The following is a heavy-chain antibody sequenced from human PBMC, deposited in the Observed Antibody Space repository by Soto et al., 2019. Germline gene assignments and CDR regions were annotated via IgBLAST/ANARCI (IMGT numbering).Heavy chain of an antibody. CDR2: ISAYNGNT. J-gene: IGHJ5*02. CDR3: ARELGYCSSTSCYIGWFDP. CDR1: GYTFTSYG. D-gene: IGHD2-2*02. Sequence: ASVKFSCKASGYTFTSYGISWVRQAPGQGLEWMGWISAYNGNTNYAQKLQGRVTMTTDTSTSTAYMELRSLRSDDTAVYYSARELGYCSSTSCYIGWFDPWGQGTLVTVSS. V-gene: IGHV1-18*01.